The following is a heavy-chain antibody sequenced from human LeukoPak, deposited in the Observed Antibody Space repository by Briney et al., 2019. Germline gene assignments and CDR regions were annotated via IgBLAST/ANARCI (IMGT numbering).Heavy chain of an antibody. Sequence: ASVKVSCKASGGTFSSYAISWVRQAPGPGLEWMGGITPIFSTANYAQTFHGRVTITADESTSTAYMQLSSLRSEDTAVYYCAASSSSWYKPLDYWGQGTLVTVSS. D-gene: IGHD6-13*01. V-gene: IGHV1-69*01. CDR1: GGTFSSYA. CDR2: ITPIFSTA. J-gene: IGHJ4*02. CDR3: AASSSSWYKPLDY.